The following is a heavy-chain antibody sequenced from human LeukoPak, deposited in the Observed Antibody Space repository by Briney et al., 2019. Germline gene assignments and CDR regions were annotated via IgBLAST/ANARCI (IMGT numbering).Heavy chain of an antibody. Sequence: GGSLRLSCAASGFTFTIFGLNWVRQAPGKVPEWVSYIDARSGITYYADSVQGRFTISRDNAQESVFLQMNSLRADDTAVYYCARGAVIPAARGGAFDIWGQGTMVTVSS. V-gene: IGHV3-48*01. J-gene: IGHJ3*02. CDR3: ARGAVIPAARGGAFDI. CDR1: GFTFTIFG. D-gene: IGHD2-2*01. CDR2: IDARSGIT.